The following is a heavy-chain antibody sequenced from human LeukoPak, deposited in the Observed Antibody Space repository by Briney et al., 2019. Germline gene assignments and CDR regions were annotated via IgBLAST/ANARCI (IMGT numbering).Heavy chain of an antibody. CDR2: ISGSGGST. D-gene: IGHD5-18*01. CDR3: AKVISMQLWLLGAFDI. V-gene: IGHV3-23*01. CDR1: GFTFSSYA. J-gene: IGHJ3*02. Sequence: GGSLRLSCAASGFTFSSYAMSWVRQAPGKGLEWVSAISGSGGSTYYADSVKGRFTISRDNSKNTLYLQMNSLRAEDTAVYYCAKVISMQLWLLGAFDIWGQGTMVTVSS.